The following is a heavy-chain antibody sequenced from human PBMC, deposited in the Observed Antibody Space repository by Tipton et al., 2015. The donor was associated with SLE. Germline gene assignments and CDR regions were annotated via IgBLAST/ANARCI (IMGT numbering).Heavy chain of an antibody. CDR1: GGSFSGYY. Sequence: TLSLTCAVYGGSFSGYYWSWIRQPPGKGLEWIGEISHSGSTNYNPALKSRVTISVNTSRNQFSLRLSSVTAADTAVYHCARETVGGWFDPWGQGILVTVSS. V-gene: IGHV4-34*01. D-gene: IGHD1-26*01. CDR3: ARETVGGWFDP. J-gene: IGHJ5*02. CDR2: ISHSGST.